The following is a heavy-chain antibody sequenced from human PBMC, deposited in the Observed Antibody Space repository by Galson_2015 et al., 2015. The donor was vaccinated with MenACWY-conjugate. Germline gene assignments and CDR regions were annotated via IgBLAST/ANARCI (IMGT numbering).Heavy chain of an antibody. Sequence: QSGAEVKEPGESLKISCKGSGYTFSNYWLAWVRQMPGNGLEWVGIIYPGDSDTRYSPTFQGQVTISADKSISTAYLQWSVLKASDTAIYYCARGGITGTTSNYFDYWGQGTLVTVSS. CDR3: ARGGITGTTSNYFDY. D-gene: IGHD1-1*01. J-gene: IGHJ4*02. CDR1: GYTFSNYW. CDR2: IYPGDSDT. V-gene: IGHV5-51*01.